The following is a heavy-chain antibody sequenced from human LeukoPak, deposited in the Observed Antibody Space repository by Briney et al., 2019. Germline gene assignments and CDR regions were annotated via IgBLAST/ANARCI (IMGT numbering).Heavy chain of an antibody. D-gene: IGHD6-19*01. J-gene: IGHJ4*02. Sequence: GASVKVSCKASGYTFTSYYMHWVRQAPGQGLEWMGIINPSGGSTSYAQKFQGRVTMTRDTSTSTVYMELSSLRSEDTAVYYCAKPGPSRPPSGWLDYWGQGTLVTVSS. CDR1: GYTFTSYY. V-gene: IGHV1-46*01. CDR3: AKPGPSRPPSGWLDY. CDR2: INPSGGST.